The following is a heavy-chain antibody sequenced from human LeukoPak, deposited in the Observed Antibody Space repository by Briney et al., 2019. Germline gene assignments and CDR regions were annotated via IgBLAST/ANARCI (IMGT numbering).Heavy chain of an antibody. Sequence: GGSLRLSCAASGSTFSNYWMHWVRQVPEKGLVWVSRVNPDASSITYANSVKGRFTSSRDNAKNTLYLQMNRLRVEDTAVYYCARGGSYGDYWGQGILVTVSS. V-gene: IGHV3-74*01. CDR3: ARGGSYGDY. J-gene: IGHJ4*02. D-gene: IGHD3-16*01. CDR1: GSTFSNYW. CDR2: VNPDASSI.